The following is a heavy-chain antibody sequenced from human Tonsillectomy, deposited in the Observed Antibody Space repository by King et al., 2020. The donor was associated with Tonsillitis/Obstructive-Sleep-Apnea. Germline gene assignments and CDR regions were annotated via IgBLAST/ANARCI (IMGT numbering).Heavy chain of an antibody. CDR2: IYKDGREK. V-gene: IGHV3-7*03. Sequence: VQLVESGGGLVQPGGSLRLSCEASGFTFSIYWMSWVRQAPGRGLEGVAKIYKDGREKYYVDSVKGRFTISRDNAKNSLYLEMNSLRVEDTAVYYCAKGEWLDAWGQGTVVTVSS. J-gene: IGHJ3*01. CDR1: GFTFSIYW. D-gene: IGHD6-19*01. CDR3: AKGEWLDA.